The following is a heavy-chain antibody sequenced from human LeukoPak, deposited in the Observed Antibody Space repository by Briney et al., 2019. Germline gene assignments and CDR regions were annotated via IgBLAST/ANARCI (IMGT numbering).Heavy chain of an antibody. J-gene: IGHJ5*02. Sequence: PGGSLRLSCAASGFAFSNYWMHWVRQAPGKGLVLVSRINSDGSSTSYADSVKGRFTISRDNAKNTLYLQMNSLRAEDTAVYCCAREYSTGFDPWGQGTLVTVSS. CDR3: AREYSTGFDP. V-gene: IGHV3-74*01. D-gene: IGHD2-15*01. CDR2: INSDGSST. CDR1: GFAFSNYW.